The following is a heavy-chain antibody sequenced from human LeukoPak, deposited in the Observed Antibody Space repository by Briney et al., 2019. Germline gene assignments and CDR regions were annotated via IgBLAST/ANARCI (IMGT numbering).Heavy chain of an antibody. Sequence: GGSLRLSCAASGFTVTSFWMNWVRQAPGKGLEWVANIKDDGTEKYYVDSVKGRFTISRENAKNSLYLQMNSLRAEDTAVYYCARGFYGHDPYYCYMDVWGKGTTVTVSS. CDR2: IKDDGTEK. J-gene: IGHJ6*03. D-gene: IGHD2/OR15-2a*01. V-gene: IGHV3-7*04. CDR1: GFTVTSFW. CDR3: ARGFYGHDPYYCYMDV.